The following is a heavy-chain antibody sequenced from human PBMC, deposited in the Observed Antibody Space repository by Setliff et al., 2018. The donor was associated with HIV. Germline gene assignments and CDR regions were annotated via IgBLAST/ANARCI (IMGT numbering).Heavy chain of an antibody. J-gene: IGHJ3*01. D-gene: IGHD1-26*01. Sequence: GSLRLSCAASGFTFSTTWMYWVRQAPGKGLVWVSRINTDGSSTYYADSVKGRFTISRDDAKNMLFLQMNSPTPEDTAIYYCAKPTSGLYPRSFDSWGQGTKVTVSS. CDR2: INTDGSST. CDR1: GFTFSTTW. V-gene: IGHV3-74*01. CDR3: AKPTSGLYPRSFDS.